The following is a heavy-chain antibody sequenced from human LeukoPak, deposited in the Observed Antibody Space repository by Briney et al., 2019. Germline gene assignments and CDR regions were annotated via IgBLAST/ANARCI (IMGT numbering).Heavy chain of an antibody. CDR1: GGSIGSYY. CDR3: ARDKAGYSEY. J-gene: IGHJ4*02. CDR2: FYYTGST. Sequence: SETLSLTCIVSGGSIGSYYWSWIRQPPGKGLEWIGYFYYTGSTNYNPSLKSRVTISVDTSKNQISLKLSSVTAADTAVYYCARDKAGYSEYWSQGTLVTVSS. D-gene: IGHD6-19*01. V-gene: IGHV4-59*01.